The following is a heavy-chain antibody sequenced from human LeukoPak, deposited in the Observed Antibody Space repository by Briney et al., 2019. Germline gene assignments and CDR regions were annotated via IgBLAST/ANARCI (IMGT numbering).Heavy chain of an antibody. V-gene: IGHV5-51*01. Sequence: GGSLKNSCKGSGYSFSSHWIGWGRQIPRKGLEWMGIIYPGDSDTRYSPSFQGQVTISADKSISTAYLQWSSLKASDTAMYYCARTWTFDYWGQGTLVTVSS. D-gene: IGHD3/OR15-3a*01. CDR3: ARTWTFDY. CDR2: IYPGDSDT. CDR1: GYSFSSHW. J-gene: IGHJ4*02.